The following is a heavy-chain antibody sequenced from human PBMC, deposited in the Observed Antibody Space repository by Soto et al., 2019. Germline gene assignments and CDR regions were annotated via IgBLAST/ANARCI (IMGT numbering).Heavy chain of an antibody. J-gene: IGHJ6*03. Sequence: GGSLRLSCAASGFTFDDYAMHWVRQAPGKGLEWVSGISWNSGSIGYADSVKGRFTISRDNAKNSLYLQMNSLRAEDTALYYCAKEAAYIDNYYYYYMDVWGKGTTVTVSS. CDR3: AKEAAYIDNYYYYYMDV. D-gene: IGHD3-22*01. CDR2: ISWNSGSI. CDR1: GFTFDDYA. V-gene: IGHV3-9*01.